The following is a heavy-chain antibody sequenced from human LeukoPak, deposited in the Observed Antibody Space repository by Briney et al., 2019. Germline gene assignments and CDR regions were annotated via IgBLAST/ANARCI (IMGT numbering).Heavy chain of an antibody. CDR1: GGSISSYY. Sequence: SETLSLTCTVSGGSISSYYWSWIRQPPGKGLEWIGYSHYSGSTNYNPSLKSRVTISVDMFKNQISLKLTSVTAADTAVYYCARSVRNYDFWSGYSSGYYYMDVWGKGTTVTVSS. V-gene: IGHV4-59*08. J-gene: IGHJ6*03. CDR2: SHYSGST. D-gene: IGHD3-3*01. CDR3: ARSVRNYDFWSGYSSGYYYMDV.